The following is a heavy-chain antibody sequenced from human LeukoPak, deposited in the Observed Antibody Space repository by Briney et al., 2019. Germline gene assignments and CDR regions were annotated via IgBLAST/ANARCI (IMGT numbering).Heavy chain of an antibody. J-gene: IGHJ4*02. Sequence: KPSETLSLTCAVYGGSFSGYYWSWIRQTPGKGLEWIGSIYYSGSTFYSPSLKSRVTISVDTSKNQFSLKLSSVTAADTAVYYCASLRERSYYARGFDYWGQGTLVTVSS. CDR3: ASLRERSYYARGFDY. CDR1: GGSFSGYY. CDR2: IYYSGST. V-gene: IGHV4-34*01. D-gene: IGHD1-26*01.